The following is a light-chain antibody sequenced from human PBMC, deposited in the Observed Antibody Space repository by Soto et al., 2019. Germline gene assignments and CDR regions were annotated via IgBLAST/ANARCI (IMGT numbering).Light chain of an antibody. V-gene: IGLV2-14*03. CDR1: SSDVGAFNY. CDR2: DVS. CDR3: ASYTTSSTYV. Sequence: QSALTQPASVSGSPGQSIAISCTGTSSDVGAFNYVSWYQQHPGKAPKFMIFDVSRRPSGVSDRLSGSKSGNTASLTISGLQTEDEADYYCASYTTSSTYVFGTGTKVTVL. J-gene: IGLJ1*01.